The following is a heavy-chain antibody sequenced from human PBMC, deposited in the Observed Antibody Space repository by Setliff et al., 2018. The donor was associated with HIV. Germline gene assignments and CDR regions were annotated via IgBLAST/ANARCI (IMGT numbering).Heavy chain of an antibody. CDR3: AKLSPGYSYSPTYFDH. Sequence: PSETLSLTCSVSGFSISSDYYWNWVRQPPGQGLEWIGSIYHSGKTYSNPSLKSRVTVSVDTSMNQFSLNLNSLSAEDSALYFCAKLSPGYSYSPTYFDHWGHGTLVTVSS. CDR2: IYHSGKT. CDR1: GFSISSDYY. V-gene: IGHV4-38-2*02. D-gene: IGHD5-18*01. J-gene: IGHJ4*01.